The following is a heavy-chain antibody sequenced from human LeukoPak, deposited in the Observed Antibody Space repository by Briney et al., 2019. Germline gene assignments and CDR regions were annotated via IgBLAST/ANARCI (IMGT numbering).Heavy chain of an antibody. CDR3: ARKYSSSFYYYYYYMDV. Sequence: ASVKVSCKASGYTFSIYGISWVRQAPGQGLEWMGWVNGYNGNTNCAQKFQGRVTMTTDTSTSTAYMELRSLRSDDTAVYYCARKYSSSFYYYYYYMDVWGKGTTVTVSS. CDR2: VNGYNGNT. CDR1: GYTFSIYG. D-gene: IGHD6-13*01. V-gene: IGHV1-18*01. J-gene: IGHJ6*03.